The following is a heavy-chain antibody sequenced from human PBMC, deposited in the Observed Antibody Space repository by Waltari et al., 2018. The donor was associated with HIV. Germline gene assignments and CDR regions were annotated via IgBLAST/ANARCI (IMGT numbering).Heavy chain of an antibody. J-gene: IGHJ5*02. CDR1: GGTSSSSD. CDR3: AREFYDGEEKYMVDGVDP. D-gene: IGHD3-22*01. CDR2: IIPSYDLA. Sequence: QVHLVQSGTEVKKPGSSVTVSCRASGGTSSSSDFSWVRQAPGQGLQWMGRIIPSYDLADYAQNFKGRLTITADHSTGTTSMELSGLKSEDTAVYYCAREFYDGEEKYMVDGVDPWGRGTLVTVSS. V-gene: IGHV1-69*04.